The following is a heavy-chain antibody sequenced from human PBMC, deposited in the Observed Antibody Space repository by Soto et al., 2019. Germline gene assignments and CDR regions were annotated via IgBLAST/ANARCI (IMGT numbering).Heavy chain of an antibody. V-gene: IGHV4-59*01. Sequence: LSLTCTVSGGSISSYYWSWIRQPPGKGLEWIGYIYYSGSTNYNPSLKSRVTISVDTSKNQFSLKLSSVTAADTAVYYCARGFTVTARGYYYYYGMDVWGQGTTVTVSS. D-gene: IGHD4-17*01. CDR1: GGSISSYY. CDR2: IYYSGST. J-gene: IGHJ6*02. CDR3: ARGFTVTARGYYYYYGMDV.